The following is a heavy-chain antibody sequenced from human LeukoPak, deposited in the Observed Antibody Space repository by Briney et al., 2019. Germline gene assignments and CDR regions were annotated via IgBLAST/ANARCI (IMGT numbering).Heavy chain of an antibody. Sequence: PGRSLRLSCAASGFTFSSYAMHWVRQAPGKGLEYVSAISSNGGSTYYADSVKGRFTISRDNSKNTLYLQMSSLRAEDTAVYYCVKDLDSLWRGGFDYWGQGTLVTVSS. CDR2: ISSNGGST. CDR3: VKDLDSLWRGGFDY. V-gene: IGHV3-64D*06. CDR1: GFTFSSYA. J-gene: IGHJ4*02. D-gene: IGHD3-10*01.